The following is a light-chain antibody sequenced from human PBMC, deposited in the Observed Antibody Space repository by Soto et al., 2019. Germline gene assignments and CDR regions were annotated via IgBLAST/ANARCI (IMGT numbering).Light chain of an antibody. J-gene: IGKJ2*01. Sequence: DIVMTQSPLSLPVTPGEPASISCRSSQRLLHSNGKNCVDWYLQKPGQSPQLLIYLASTRASGVPDRFSGSGSGTDFTLKISRVEAGVVGIYYCLQALQSPRTFGQGTKVEIK. CDR3: LQALQSPRT. CDR1: QRLLHSNGKNC. CDR2: LAS. V-gene: IGKV2-28*01.